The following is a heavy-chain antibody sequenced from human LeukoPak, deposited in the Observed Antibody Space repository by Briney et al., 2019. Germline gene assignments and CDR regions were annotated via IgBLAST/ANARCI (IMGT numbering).Heavy chain of an antibody. CDR1: GYTFTCYY. J-gene: IGHJ5*02. Sequence: ASVKVSCKASGYTFTCYYMHWVRQAPRQGLEWMGIINPSGGSTSYAQKFQGRVTTTRDTSTSTVYMELSSLRSEDTAVYYCARDRGYYYDSSAENWFDPWGQGTLVTVSS. CDR3: ARDRGYYYDSSAENWFDP. V-gene: IGHV1-46*01. CDR2: INPSGGST. D-gene: IGHD3-22*01.